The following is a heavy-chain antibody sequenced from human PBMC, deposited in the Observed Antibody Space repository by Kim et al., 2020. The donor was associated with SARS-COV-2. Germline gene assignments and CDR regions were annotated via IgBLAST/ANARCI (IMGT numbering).Heavy chain of an antibody. CDR2: IKIKPGGMCT. V-gene: IGHV3-15*01. CDR3: VVDKYLWDDSQFND. D-gene: IGHD3-22*01. CDR1: GLSFNNYG. Sequence: GGSLRLSCRASGLSFNNYGMCWFIHSPGQCSEWVGRIKIKPGGMCTHYSVPCQGSFIVSRNDSKDILYLQMSNLNTEDTAVYYCVVDKYLWDDSQFNDWGQESLVTVAS. J-gene: IGHJ4*02.